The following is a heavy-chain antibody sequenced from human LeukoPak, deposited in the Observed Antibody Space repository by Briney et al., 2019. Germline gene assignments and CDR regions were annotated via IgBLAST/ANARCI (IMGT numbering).Heavy chain of an antibody. Sequence: SSETLSLTCTVSGGSISSYYWSWIRQPPGKGLEWIGYIYYSGSTNYNPSLKSRVTISVDTSENQFSLKLSSVTAADTAVYYCARGGGTYCGGDCRINWFDPWGQGTLVTVSS. CDR2: IYYSGST. J-gene: IGHJ5*02. V-gene: IGHV4-59*01. CDR3: ARGGGTYCGGDCRINWFDP. CDR1: GGSISSYY. D-gene: IGHD2-21*02.